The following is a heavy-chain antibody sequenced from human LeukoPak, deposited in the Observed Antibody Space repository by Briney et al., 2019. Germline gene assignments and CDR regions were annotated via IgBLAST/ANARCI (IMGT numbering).Heavy chain of an antibody. Sequence: VASVKVSCKASGYTFTSYAMHWVRQAPGQRLEWMGWINAGNGNTKYSQKFQGRVTITRDTSASTAYMELSSLRSEDTAVYYCARDGWELVTFDYWGQGTLVTVSS. CDR1: GYTFTSYA. CDR3: ARDGWELVTFDY. J-gene: IGHJ4*02. D-gene: IGHD1-26*01. CDR2: INAGNGNT. V-gene: IGHV1-3*01.